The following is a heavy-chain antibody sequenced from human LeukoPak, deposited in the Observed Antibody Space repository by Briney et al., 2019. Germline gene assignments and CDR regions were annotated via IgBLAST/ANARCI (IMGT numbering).Heavy chain of an antibody. V-gene: IGHV3-30*02. CDR3: AREFQVGPAVYFDY. CDR1: GFTFSSYG. CDR2: IRYDGSNK. D-gene: IGHD1-26*01. Sequence: PGGSLRLSCAASGFTFSSYGMHWVRQAPGKGLEWVAFIRYDGSNKYYADSVKGRFTISRDNSKNTLYLQMNSLRAEDTAVYYCAREFQVGPAVYFDYWGQGTLVTVSS. J-gene: IGHJ4*02.